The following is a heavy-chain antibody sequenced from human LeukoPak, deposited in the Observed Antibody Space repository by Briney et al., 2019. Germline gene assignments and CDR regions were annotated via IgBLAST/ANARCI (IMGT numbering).Heavy chain of an antibody. Sequence: PRGSLRLSCAASGFTFSTYWMHWVRQAPGKGLVWVSHIRTDGSTTTYADSVKGRFTISRDNAKNTLYLQMNSLRAEDTAVYYCARERGYTQDYWGQGTLVTVSS. CDR3: ARERGYTQDY. V-gene: IGHV3-74*01. CDR1: GFTFSTYW. CDR2: IRTDGSTT. D-gene: IGHD5-12*01. J-gene: IGHJ4*02.